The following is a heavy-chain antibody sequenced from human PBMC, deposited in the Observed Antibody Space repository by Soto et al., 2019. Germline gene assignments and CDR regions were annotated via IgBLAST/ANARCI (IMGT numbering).Heavy chain of an antibody. CDR1: GGSISSYY. J-gene: IGHJ6*03. CDR2: IYYSGST. V-gene: IGHV4-59*08. Sequence: SETLSLTCTVSGGSISSYYWSWIRQPPGKGLEWIVYIYYSGSTNYNPSLKSRVTISVDTSKNQFSLKLSSVTAADTAVYYCARHRDDYYDILTGYYTVYYYYYMDVWGKGTTVS. D-gene: IGHD3-9*01. CDR3: ARHRDDYYDILTGYYTVYYYYYMDV.